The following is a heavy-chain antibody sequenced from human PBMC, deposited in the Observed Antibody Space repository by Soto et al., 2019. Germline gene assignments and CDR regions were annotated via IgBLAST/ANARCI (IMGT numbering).Heavy chain of an antibody. D-gene: IGHD3-10*01. V-gene: IGHV1-3*01. CDR1: GYTFTSYT. CDR2: INAGNGNT. J-gene: IGHJ5*02. CDR3: ARGVTYMVRGVIISGWFDP. Sequence: GASVTVSCKASGYTFTSYTIHWVRQAHGQRLEWMGWINAGNGNTKYSQKFQGRVTITRDTSASTAYMELSSLRSEDTAVYYCARGVTYMVRGVIISGWFDPWGQGTLVTVSS.